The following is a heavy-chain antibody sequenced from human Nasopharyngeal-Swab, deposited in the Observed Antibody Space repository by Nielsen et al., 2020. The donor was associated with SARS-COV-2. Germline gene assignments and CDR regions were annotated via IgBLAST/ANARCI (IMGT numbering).Heavy chain of an antibody. J-gene: IGHJ4*02. Sequence: GGSLRLSCAASGFTFSSYGMHWVRQAPGKGLEWVPVIWYDGSNKYYADSVKGRFTISRDNSKNTLYLQMNSLRAEDTAVYYCARDFGIAAAGSDVDYWGQGTLVTVSS. CDR3: ARDFGIAAAGSDVDY. D-gene: IGHD6-13*01. CDR2: IWYDGSNK. CDR1: GFTFSSYG. V-gene: IGHV3-33*01.